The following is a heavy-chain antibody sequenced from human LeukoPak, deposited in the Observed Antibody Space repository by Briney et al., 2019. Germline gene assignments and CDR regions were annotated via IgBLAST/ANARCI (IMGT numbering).Heavy chain of an antibody. J-gene: IGHJ6*02. D-gene: IGHD3-3*01. Sequence: GGSLGLSCAASGFTVSSNYMSWVRQAPGKGLEWVSVIYSGGSTYYADSVKGRFTISRDNSKNTLYLQMNSLRAEDTAVYYCASWYDFWSGYYYYGMDVWGQGTTVTVSS. CDR2: IYSGGST. CDR1: GFTVSSNY. V-gene: IGHV3-66*02. CDR3: ASWYDFWSGYYYYGMDV.